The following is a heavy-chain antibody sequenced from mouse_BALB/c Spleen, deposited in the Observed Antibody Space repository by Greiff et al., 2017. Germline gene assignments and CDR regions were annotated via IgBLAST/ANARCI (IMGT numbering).Heavy chain of an antibody. CDR2: ISYSGST. CDR3: ARDAY. J-gene: IGHJ3*01. CDR1: GYSITSDYA. V-gene: IGHV3-2*02. Sequence: VQLKQSGPGLVKPSQSLSLTCTVTGYSITSDYAWNWIRQFPGNKLEWMGYISYSGSTSYNPSLKSRISITRDTSKNQFFLQLNSVTTEDTATYYCARDAYWGQGTLVTVSA.